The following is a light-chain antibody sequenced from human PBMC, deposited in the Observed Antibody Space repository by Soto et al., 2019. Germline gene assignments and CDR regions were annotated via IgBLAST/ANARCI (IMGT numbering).Light chain of an antibody. CDR1: QSVSNS. Sequence: EIVLTQSPATLSLSPGERVTLSCRASQSVSNSLAWYQQKPGQPPRLLIYDVSNRATGTPARFSGSGSGTDFTLTITSLEPEDFAVYFCHQRYNWPRVTFGQGTQLEIK. CDR2: DVS. CDR3: HQRYNWPRVT. J-gene: IGKJ5*01. V-gene: IGKV3-11*01.